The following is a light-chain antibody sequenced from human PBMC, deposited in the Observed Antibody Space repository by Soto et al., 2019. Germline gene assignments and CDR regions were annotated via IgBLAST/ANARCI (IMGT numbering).Light chain of an antibody. CDR1: QSVSSNY. Sequence: EIVLTQSPGTLSLSPVERATLSCRSSQSVSSNYLAWYQQKPGQAPRLLIYGASSRATGIPDRFSGSGSGTDFTLTITRLEPEDSAVYFCQQYTGPPTTFGQGTRLEI. J-gene: IGKJ5*01. V-gene: IGKV3-20*01. CDR2: GAS. CDR3: QQYTGPPTT.